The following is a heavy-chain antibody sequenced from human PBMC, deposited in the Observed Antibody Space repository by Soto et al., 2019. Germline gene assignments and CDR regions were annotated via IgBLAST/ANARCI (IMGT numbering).Heavy chain of an antibody. Sequence: QVQLQESGPGLVKPSETLSLTCTVSGDSISSSHWNWIRQAPGKGLEWIGYIDDTGSTNYNPSLKSRVTLSVDPSNNQYSLKLSSVTAADTAVYYCASGVLEWLLRDSYYYYMDVWGKGTTVTVSS. V-gene: IGHV4-59*01. CDR3: ASGVLEWLLRDSYYYYMDV. J-gene: IGHJ6*03. D-gene: IGHD3-3*01. CDR2: IDDTGST. CDR1: GDSISSSH.